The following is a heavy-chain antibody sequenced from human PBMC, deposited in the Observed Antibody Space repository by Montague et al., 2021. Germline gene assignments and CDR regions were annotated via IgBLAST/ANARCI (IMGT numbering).Heavy chain of an antibody. D-gene: IGHD6-13*01. J-gene: IGHJ3*02. Sequence: SLRLSCTAPGFSFSSSWMYWVRQVPGKGLLSVSRITLDWSSTTFAVSVKGRFTTSRDNAKATLYLQMNSLRVEDTAVYYCARNLASAAPGAFDIWGQGTMVTVSS. CDR1: GFSFSSSW. V-gene: IGHV3-74*01. CDR2: ITLDWSST. CDR3: ARNLASAAPGAFDI.